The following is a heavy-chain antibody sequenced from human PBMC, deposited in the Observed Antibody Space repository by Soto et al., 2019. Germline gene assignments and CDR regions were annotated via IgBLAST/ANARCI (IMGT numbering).Heavy chain of an antibody. CDR3: ASGYDSYYYYDYGMDV. CDR2: ISAYNGNT. V-gene: IGHV1-18*01. CDR1: GYTFTSYG. J-gene: IGHJ6*02. D-gene: IGHD5-12*01. Sequence: QVQLVQSGAEVKKPGASVKVSCKASGYTFTSYGISWVRQAPGQGLEWMGWISAYNGNTNYAQKLQGRVTMTTDTTTSTAYMELRSLRSDDTAVYYCASGYDSYYYYDYGMDVWGQGTTVTVAS.